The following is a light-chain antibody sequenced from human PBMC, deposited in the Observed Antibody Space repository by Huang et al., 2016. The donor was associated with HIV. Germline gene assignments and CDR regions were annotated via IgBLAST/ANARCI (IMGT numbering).Light chain of an antibody. CDR1: QSVLYSSNNKNY. Sequence: DIVMPQSPDSLAGSLGERATINCKSSQSVLYSSNNKNYLAWYQQKPGQPPKQLIYWASTRESGVPDRFSGSGSGTDFTLTISSLQAEDVAVYYCQQYYSTPYTFGQGTKLEIK. J-gene: IGKJ2*01. V-gene: IGKV4-1*01. CDR2: WAS. CDR3: QQYYSTPYT.